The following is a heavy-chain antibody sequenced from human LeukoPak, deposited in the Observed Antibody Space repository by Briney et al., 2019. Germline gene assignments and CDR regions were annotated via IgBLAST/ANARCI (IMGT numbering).Heavy chain of an antibody. CDR3: AKDRNYDFWSGYYNYFDY. J-gene: IGHJ4*02. V-gene: IGHV3-23*01. CDR1: GFTFSSYA. Sequence: PGGSLRLSCAASGFTFSSYAMGWVRQAPGKGLEWVSVISGRGGSTYFADSVKGRFTISRDNSKNTLSLQMNSLRAEDTAVYYCAKDRNYDFWSGYYNYFDYWRQGTLVTVSS. D-gene: IGHD3-3*01. CDR2: ISGRGGST.